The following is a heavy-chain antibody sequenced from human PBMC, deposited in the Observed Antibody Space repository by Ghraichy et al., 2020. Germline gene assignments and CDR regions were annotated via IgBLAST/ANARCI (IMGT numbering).Heavy chain of an antibody. CDR2: MSYSGGST. CDR1: GFTSSNYA. Sequence: GGSLRRSCAASGFTSSNYAMSWVRRVPGKGLEWVSAMSYSGGSTYYADSVKGRFTISRDTSKNTLYLQMNSLRAEDTAIYYCAKVRDYGDYHANWYFDLWGRGTLVTVSS. J-gene: IGHJ2*01. V-gene: IGHV3-23*01. CDR3: AKVRDYGDYHANWYFDL. D-gene: IGHD4-17*01.